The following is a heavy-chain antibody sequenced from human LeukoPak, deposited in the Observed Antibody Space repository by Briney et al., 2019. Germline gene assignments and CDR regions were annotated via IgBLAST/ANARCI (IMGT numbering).Heavy chain of an antibody. CDR2: MNPNSGNT. J-gene: IGHJ5*02. CDR3: ARSVYTIIAVAEGATNWFDP. D-gene: IGHD6-19*01. Sequence: ASVKVSCKASGYTFTSYDINWVRQATGQGLEWMGWMNPNSGNTGYAQKFQGRVTMTRNTSISTAYMELSSLRSEDTAVYYCARSVYTIIAVAEGATNWFDPWGQGTLVTVSS. V-gene: IGHV1-8*01. CDR1: GYTFTSYD.